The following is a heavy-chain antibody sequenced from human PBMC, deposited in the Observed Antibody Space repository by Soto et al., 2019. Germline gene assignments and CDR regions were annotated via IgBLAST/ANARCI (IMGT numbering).Heavy chain of an antibody. J-gene: IGHJ6*02. CDR1: GYTFTGYY. D-gene: IGHD2-21*02. CDR3: ARVGLDCGGDCYPPNYYYGMDV. V-gene: IGHV1-2*04. CDR2: INPNSGGT. Sequence: ASVKVSCKASGYTFTGYYMHWVRQAPGQGLEWMGWINPNSGGTNYAQKFQGWVTMTRDTSISTAYMELSRLRSDDTAVYYCARVGLDCGGDCYPPNYYYGMDVWGQGTTVTVSS.